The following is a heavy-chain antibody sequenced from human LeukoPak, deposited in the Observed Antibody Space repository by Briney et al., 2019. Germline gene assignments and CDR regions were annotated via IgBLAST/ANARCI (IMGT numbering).Heavy chain of an antibody. J-gene: IGHJ4*02. Sequence: PSETLSLTCTVSGGSISTYYWNWIRQPAGKGLEWIGRVYTSGSTNYNPSLKSRVTMSVDTSKNRFSLKVSSVTAADTAVYFCAREITSGVYLLDYWGQGILVTVSS. CDR3: AREITSGVYLLDY. CDR1: GGSISTYY. CDR2: VYTSGST. D-gene: IGHD2-15*01. V-gene: IGHV4-4*07.